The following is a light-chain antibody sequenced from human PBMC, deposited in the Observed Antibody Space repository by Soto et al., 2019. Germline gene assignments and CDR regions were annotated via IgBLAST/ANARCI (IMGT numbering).Light chain of an antibody. Sequence: EIVMTQSPATLSVSPGERATLSCRASQSVSSNLAWYQKKPGQAPRFLIYGASTRATGIPARFSGSGSATEFTLTISSLQSGDFAVYYCQQYNIWPPWTFGQGTKVEIK. CDR3: QQYNIWPPWT. CDR1: QSVSSN. CDR2: GAS. J-gene: IGKJ1*01. V-gene: IGKV3-15*01.